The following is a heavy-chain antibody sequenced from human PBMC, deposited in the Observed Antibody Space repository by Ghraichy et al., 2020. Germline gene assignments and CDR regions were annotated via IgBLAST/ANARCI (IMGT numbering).Heavy chain of an antibody. CDR3: AKPYSSGWYPLPSDY. V-gene: IGHV3-23*01. J-gene: IGHJ4*02. CDR1: GFTFSSYA. D-gene: IGHD6-19*01. CDR2: ISGSGGST. Sequence: GGSLRLSCAASGFTFSSYAMSWVRQAPGKGLEWVSAISGSGGSTYYADSVKGRFTISRDNSKNTLYLQMNSLRAEDTAVYYCAKPYSSGWYPLPSDYWGQGTLVTVSS.